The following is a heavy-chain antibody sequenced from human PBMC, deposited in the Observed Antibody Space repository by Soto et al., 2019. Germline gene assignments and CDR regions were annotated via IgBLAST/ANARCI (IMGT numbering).Heavy chain of an antibody. J-gene: IGHJ4*02. D-gene: IGHD6-19*01. V-gene: IGHV1-24*01. Sequence: APVKVSCKVSGYTLTELSMHWGRQAPGKGLEWMGGFDPEDGETIYAQKFQGRVSMTEDTSTDTAYMELSSLRSEDTAVYYCATATFSSGNFDYWGQGTLVTVSS. CDR1: GYTLTELS. CDR3: ATATFSSGNFDY. CDR2: FDPEDGET.